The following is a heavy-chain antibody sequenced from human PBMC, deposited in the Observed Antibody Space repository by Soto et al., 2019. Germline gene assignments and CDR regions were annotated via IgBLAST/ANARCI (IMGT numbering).Heavy chain of an antibody. CDR2: IYYSGST. J-gene: IGHJ4*02. V-gene: IGHV4-30-4*01. CDR3: ARDTAMATGYFDY. D-gene: IGHD5-18*01. CDR1: GGSISSGDYY. Sequence: QVQLQESGPGLVKPSQTLSLTCTVSGGSISSGDYYWSWIRQPPGKGLEWIGYIYYSGSTYYNPSLKSRVTTSVDTSKNQFSLKLSSVTAADTAVYYCARDTAMATGYFDYWGQGTLVTVSS.